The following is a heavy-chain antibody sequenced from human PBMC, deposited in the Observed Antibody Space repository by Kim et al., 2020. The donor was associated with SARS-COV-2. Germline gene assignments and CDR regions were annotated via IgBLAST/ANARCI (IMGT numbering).Heavy chain of an antibody. CDR2: ISYDGSNK. CDR3: AKERGILWFGEFHSADY. CDR1: GFTFSTYG. J-gene: IGHJ4*01. D-gene: IGHD3-10*01. Sequence: GGSLRLSCAASGFTFSTYGMHWVRQAPGKGLEWVAVISYDGSNKYYADSVKGRFTISRDNSKNTLYLQMNSLRAEDTAVYYCAKERGILWFGEFHSADY. V-gene: IGHV3-30*18.